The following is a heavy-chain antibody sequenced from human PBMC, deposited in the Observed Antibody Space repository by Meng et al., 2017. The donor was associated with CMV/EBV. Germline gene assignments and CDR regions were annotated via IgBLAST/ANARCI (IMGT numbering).Heavy chain of an antibody. CDR1: GGTFSSYA. D-gene: IGHD3-10*01. J-gene: IGHJ3*02. CDR2: IIPIFGTA. CDR3: ARDLLGSGVWRFSNAFDI. V-gene: IGHV1-69*05. Sequence: SVKVSCKASGGTFSSYAISWVRQAPGQGLEWMGGIIPIFGTANYAQKFQGRVTITTDESTSTAYMELSSLRSEDTAVYYCARDLLGSGVWRFSNAFDIWGQGTMVTVSS.